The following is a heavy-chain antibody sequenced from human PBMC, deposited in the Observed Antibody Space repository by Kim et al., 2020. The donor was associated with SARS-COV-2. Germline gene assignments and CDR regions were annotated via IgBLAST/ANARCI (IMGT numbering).Heavy chain of an antibody. CDR3: TTGVEYIKPYYYDSSGYYSLDY. D-gene: IGHD3-22*01. J-gene: IGHJ4*02. V-gene: IGHV3-15*01. CDR2: IKSKTDGGTT. CDR1: GFTFSNAW. Sequence: GGSLRLSCAASGFTFSNAWMSWVRQAPGKGLEWVGRIKSKTDGGTTDYAAPVKGRFTISRDDSKNTLYLQMNSLKTEDTAVYYCTTGVEYIKPYYYDSSGYYSLDYWGQGTLVTVSS.